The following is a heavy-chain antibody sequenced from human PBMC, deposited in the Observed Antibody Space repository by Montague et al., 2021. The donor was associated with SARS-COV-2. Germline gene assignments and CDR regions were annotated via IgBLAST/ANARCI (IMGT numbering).Heavy chain of an antibody. D-gene: IGHD1-1*01. V-gene: IGHV6-1*01. J-gene: IGHJ6*02. CDR1: GDSVAINSAT. CDR2: TYYRSKWYN. CDR3: TSGREGNYNVMDV. Sequence: CAISGDSVAINSATWNWVKQSPSSGFEWLVRTYYRSKWYNDYAVSVRGRVTIDPDTSKNQFSLQLNSVTPEDTAIYYCTSGREGNYNVMDVWGQGTTVTVSS.